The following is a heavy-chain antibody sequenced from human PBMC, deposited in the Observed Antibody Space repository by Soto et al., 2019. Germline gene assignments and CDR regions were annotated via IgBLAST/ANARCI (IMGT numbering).Heavy chain of an antibody. D-gene: IGHD1-1*01. J-gene: IGHJ6*02. V-gene: IGHV1-69-2*01. CDR3: APTTAESVAHSHIGV. Sequence: EVQLVQSGAEVKKPGATVKISCKVSGFKFIDYYLYWVQQDPGKALEWMGRVDPEDGETVYSEKFQGRLTINADTPRDVAHMELSGLRSEDKDVYFWAPTTAESVAHSHIGVWGQGTTVIVSS. CDR1: GFKFIDYY. CDR2: VDPEDGET.